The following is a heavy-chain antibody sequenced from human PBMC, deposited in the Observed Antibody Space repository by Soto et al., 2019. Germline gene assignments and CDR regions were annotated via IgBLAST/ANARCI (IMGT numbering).Heavy chain of an antibody. J-gene: IGHJ6*02. CDR2: TYYRSKWYN. CDR1: GDNVSSNSAA. V-gene: IGHV6-1*01. Sequence: PSQTLSLTCAISGDNVSSNSAAWNWIRQSPSRGLEWLGRTYYRSKWYNDYAVSVKSRITINPDTSKNQFSLQLNSVTPEDTAVYYCARARLYCTTGVCYSGSDDYYYYGMDVWGQGTTVTVSS. CDR3: ARARLYCTTGVCYSGSDDYYYYGMDV. D-gene: IGHD2-8*01.